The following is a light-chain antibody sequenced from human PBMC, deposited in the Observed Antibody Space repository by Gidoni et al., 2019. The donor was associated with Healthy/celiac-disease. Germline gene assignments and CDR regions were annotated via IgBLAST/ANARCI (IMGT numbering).Light chain of an antibody. CDR1: QSVSSN. V-gene: IGKV3-15*01. Sequence: EIVMTQSPATLSVSPGERATLSCRASQSVSSNLAWYQQKPGQAPRPLIYGASTRATGIPARFSGSGSGTEFTLTISSLQSEDFAVYYCQQYNNWPPWTFXQXTKVEIK. J-gene: IGKJ1*01. CDR3: QQYNNWPPWT. CDR2: GAS.